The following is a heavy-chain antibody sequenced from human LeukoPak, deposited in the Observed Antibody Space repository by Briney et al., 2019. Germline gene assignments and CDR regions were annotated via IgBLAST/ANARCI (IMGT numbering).Heavy chain of an antibody. Sequence: PGGSLRLSCAASGFTFSSYSFNWVRRAPGKGLEWVSYISGSSGFTKYADSVRGRFTISRDNAKNSLYLQMNTLRVDDTAVYYCARGSPPGDWGQGTLVTVLS. J-gene: IGHJ4*02. CDR3: ARGSPPGD. D-gene: IGHD3-16*01. CDR1: GFTFSSYS. CDR2: ISGSSGFT. V-gene: IGHV3-21*05.